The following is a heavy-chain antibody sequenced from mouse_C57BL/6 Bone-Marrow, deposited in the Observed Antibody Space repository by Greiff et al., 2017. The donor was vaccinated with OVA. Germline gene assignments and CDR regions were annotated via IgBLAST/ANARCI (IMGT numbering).Heavy chain of an antibody. Sequence: QVQLQQPGAELVKPGASVKLSCKASGYTFTSYWIQWVKQRPGQGLEWIGEIDPSDGYTNYNQKFKGKAIVTVDTSSSTANMQLSSLTSEDSAVYYCAGWEFAYWGQGTLVTVSA. CDR1: GYTFTSYW. CDR2: IDPSDGYT. J-gene: IGHJ3*01. D-gene: IGHD4-1*01. V-gene: IGHV1-50*01. CDR3: AGWEFAY.